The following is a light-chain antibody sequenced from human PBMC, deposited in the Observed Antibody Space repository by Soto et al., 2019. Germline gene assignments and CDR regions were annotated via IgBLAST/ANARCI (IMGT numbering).Light chain of an antibody. CDR2: RNN. V-gene: IGLV1-47*01. CDR1: SSNIGSTY. Sequence: QAVVTQPPSSSGTPGQRVTISCSGSSSNIGSTYVYWYQQPPGTAPKLLIYRNNQRPSGVPDRFSGSKSDTSASLALSVLRSEDEADDYCAAWDDSLSGPVVVFGGGTKLTVL. CDR3: AAWDDSLSGPVVV. J-gene: IGLJ2*01.